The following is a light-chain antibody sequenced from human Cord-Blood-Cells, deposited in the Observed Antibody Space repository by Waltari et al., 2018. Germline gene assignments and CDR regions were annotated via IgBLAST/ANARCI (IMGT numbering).Light chain of an antibody. CDR2: DVS. CDR1: SSDVGGYNY. V-gene: IGLV2-14*01. CDR3: SSYTSSSTPHVV. J-gene: IGLJ2*01. Sequence: QSALTQPASVFGSPGQSITISCTGTSSDVGGYNYVSWYQQHPGKAPQLMIYDVSNRPAGVSNRFSGSKSGNTASLTISGLQAEDEADYYCSSYTSSSTPHVVFGGGTKLTVL.